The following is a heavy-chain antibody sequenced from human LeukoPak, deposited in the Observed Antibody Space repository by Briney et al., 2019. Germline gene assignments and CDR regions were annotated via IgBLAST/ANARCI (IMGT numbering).Heavy chain of an antibody. J-gene: IGHJ6*03. CDR3: ARDPYSGTYGPYYYYMDV. CDR2: ITSSSSYI. V-gene: IGHV3-21*06. D-gene: IGHD1-26*01. CDR1: GFIFSSHG. Sequence: PGGSLRLSCAASGFIFSSHGMNWVRQAPGKGPEWVSSITSSSSYIYYADSVKGRFTISRDNAKNSLYLQMDSLRVEDTAVYYCARDPYSGTYGPYYYYMDVWGKGTTVTISS.